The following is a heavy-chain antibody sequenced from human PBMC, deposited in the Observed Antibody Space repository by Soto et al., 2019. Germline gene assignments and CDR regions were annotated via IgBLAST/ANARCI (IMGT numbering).Heavy chain of an antibody. D-gene: IGHD2-15*01. CDR3: ARVGSGGSYLYNYYGMDV. V-gene: IGHV1-18*04. J-gene: IGHJ6*02. CDR2: ISAYNGNT. Sequence: ASVKVSCKASGYTFTSYGISWVRQAPGQGLEWMGWISAYNGNTNYAQKLQGRVTMTTDTSTSTAYMELRSLRSDDTAVYYCARVGSGGSYLYNYYGMDVWGQGTTVTVSS. CDR1: GYTFTSYG.